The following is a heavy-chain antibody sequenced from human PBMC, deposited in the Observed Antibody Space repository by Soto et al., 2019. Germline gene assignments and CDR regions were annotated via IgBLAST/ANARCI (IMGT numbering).Heavy chain of an antibody. CDR2: IFWNDDG. D-gene: IGHD4-4*01. Sequence: SGPTLVNPTQTVTLTCTFSGFSLSTSEVGVGWIRQPPGKALEWLALIFWNDDGRYSPSLKSRLTITRDISRNQVVLTMTNMDPVDTATYYCARSAVTTTPLGYYGMDVWGQGTTVTVSS. CDR1: GFSLSTSEVG. J-gene: IGHJ6*02. V-gene: IGHV2-5*01. CDR3: ARSAVTTTPLGYYGMDV.